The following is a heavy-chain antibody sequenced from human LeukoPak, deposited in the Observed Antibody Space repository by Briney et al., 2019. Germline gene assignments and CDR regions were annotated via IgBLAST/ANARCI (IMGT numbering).Heavy chain of an antibody. J-gene: IGHJ3*01. CDR3: ARWPTTNLAFDV. CDR2: IYSTGSA. D-gene: IGHD5-12*01. CDR1: GGSITNYY. V-gene: IGHV4-59*01. Sequence: SEPPSLTCTVSGGSITNYYWSWIRQPPGKGVEWIAYIYSTGSAIYNPSLRSPVTIIVDTSKNQFSLKLSSVTAADTAAYFCARWPTTNLAFDVWGQGTMVTVSS.